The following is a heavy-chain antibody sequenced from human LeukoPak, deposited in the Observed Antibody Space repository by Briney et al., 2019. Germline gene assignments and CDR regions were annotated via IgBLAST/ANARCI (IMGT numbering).Heavy chain of an antibody. V-gene: IGHV3-23*01. D-gene: IGHD3-22*01. CDR1: GFPFSSHA. J-gene: IGHJ4*02. Sequence: PGGSLRLSRAASGFPFSSHAMSRVRQAPGKGLEWVSAISGSGGSTYYADSVKGRFTISRDNSKNTLYLQMNSLRAEDTAVYYCASLANYYDSSGDYWGQGTLVTVSS. CDR2: ISGSGGST. CDR3: ASLANYYDSSGDY.